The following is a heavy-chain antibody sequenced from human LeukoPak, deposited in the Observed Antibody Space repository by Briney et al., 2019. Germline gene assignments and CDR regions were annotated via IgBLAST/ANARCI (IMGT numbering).Heavy chain of an antibody. D-gene: IGHD2-15*01. V-gene: IGHV1-18*01. J-gene: IGHJ4*02. CDR1: GYTFTSYG. Sequence: ASVKVSCKASGYTFTSYGISWVRQAPGQGLEWMGWISAYNGNTNYAQNLQGRVTMTTDTSTSTAYMELSSLRSEDTAVYYCARELYCSGGSCYSYYFDYWGQGTLVTVSS. CDR3: ARELYCSGGSCYSYYFDY. CDR2: ISAYNGNT.